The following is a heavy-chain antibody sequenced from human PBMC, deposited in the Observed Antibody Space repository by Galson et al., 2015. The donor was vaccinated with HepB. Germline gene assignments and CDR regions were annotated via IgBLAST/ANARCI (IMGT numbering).Heavy chain of an antibody. V-gene: IGHV3-33*04. CDR3: ARYYGNYRAFDY. J-gene: IGHJ4*02. Sequence: SLRLSCAASGNTFSSHGMHWVRQAPGKGLEWVALIWYDGSKDYYEDSVKGRFAVSRDNFNNILYLQMNSLRAEDTAVYYCARYYGNYRAFDYWGQGTLVTVSS. D-gene: IGHD4-11*01. CDR1: GNTFSSHG. CDR2: IWYDGSKD.